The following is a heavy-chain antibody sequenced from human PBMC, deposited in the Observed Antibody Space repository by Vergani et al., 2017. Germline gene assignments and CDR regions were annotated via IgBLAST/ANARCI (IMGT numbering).Heavy chain of an antibody. J-gene: IGHJ2*01. CDR2: ISSGSTYT. D-gene: IGHD2-15*01. CDR1: GFTFSDYY. CDR3: ARLDTPVFYWYSDL. V-gene: IGHV3-11*03. Sequence: VQLLVSGGGLVQPGGSLRLSCVASGFTFSDYYMNWIRQAPGKGLEWVSYISSGSTYTYYADSVKGRFTISRDNAKNSLYLQMNSLTAEDTAVYYCARLDTPVFYWYSDLWGRGTQVTVSS.